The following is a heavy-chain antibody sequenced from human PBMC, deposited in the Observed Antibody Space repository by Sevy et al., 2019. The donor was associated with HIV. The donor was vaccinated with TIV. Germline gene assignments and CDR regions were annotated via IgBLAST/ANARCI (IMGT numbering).Heavy chain of an antibody. J-gene: IGHJ4*02. V-gene: IGHV1-58*01. D-gene: IGHD3-10*01. CDR3: AAFGRFTELSIDY. Sequence: ASVKVSCKASGFTFTSSAVQWVRQARGQRLEWIGWIVVGSGNTNYAQKFQERVTITRDMSTSTAYMELSSLRSDDTAAYYCAAFGRFTELSIDYWGQGTLVTVSS. CDR1: GFTFTSSA. CDR2: IVVGSGNT.